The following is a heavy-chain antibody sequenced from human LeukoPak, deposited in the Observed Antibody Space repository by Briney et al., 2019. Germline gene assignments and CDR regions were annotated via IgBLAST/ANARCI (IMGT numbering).Heavy chain of an antibody. Sequence: ASVKVSCKASGYTFTSFDINWVRQATGQGPEWVGWMNPNSGNTGYAQRFQGRVTMTRNTSISTAYMEVSSLRYEDTAVYYCARFGMGAQLPFDTWGQGTLVTVSS. CDR3: ARFGMGAQLPFDT. D-gene: IGHD1-26*01. CDR1: GYTFTSFD. J-gene: IGHJ4*02. CDR2: MNPNSGNT. V-gene: IGHV1-8*01.